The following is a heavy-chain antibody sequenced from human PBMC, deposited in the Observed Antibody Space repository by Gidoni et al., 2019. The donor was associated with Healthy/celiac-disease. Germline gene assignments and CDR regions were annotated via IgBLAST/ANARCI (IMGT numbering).Heavy chain of an antibody. J-gene: IGHJ4*02. Sequence: EVQLVESGGGLVKTGGSLRRSCAASGFTFSSYSMNWVRQAPGKGLEWVSSIRRSSSYIYDADSVKGRFTISRDNAKNSLYLQMNSLRAEDTAVYYCARGYPDYWGQGTLVTVSS. CDR1: GFTFSSYS. CDR3: ARGYPDY. V-gene: IGHV3-21*01. CDR2: IRRSSSYI. D-gene: IGHD5-18*01.